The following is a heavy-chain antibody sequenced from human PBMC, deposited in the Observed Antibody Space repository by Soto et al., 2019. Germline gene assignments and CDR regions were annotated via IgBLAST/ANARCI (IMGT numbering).Heavy chain of an antibody. CDR3: TTEAAVVGQEGY. Sequence: GGPLRLSCAASGFSLGGNYMSWARLAPGKGLERVSLTYSGGNPEYADSVRGRFTLSRDNAENTLYLQMNSLKTEDTAGYYCTTEAAVVGQEGYWCQGTLVHVS. V-gene: IGHV3-53*01. J-gene: IGHJ4*02. CDR1: GFSLGGNY. D-gene: IGHD6-19*01. CDR2: TYSGGNP.